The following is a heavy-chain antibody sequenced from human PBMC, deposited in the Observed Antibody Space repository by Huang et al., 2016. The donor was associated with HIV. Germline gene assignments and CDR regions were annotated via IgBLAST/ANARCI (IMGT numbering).Heavy chain of an antibody. D-gene: IGHD2-2*01. CDR1: GGSITSSNHY. J-gene: IGHJ3*02. CDR2: FYYSGDA. CDR3: ASGEYGKNAYDI. V-gene: IGHV4-39*01. Sequence: QLHLQQSGPGPVRPSETLSLICTVSGGSITSSNHYWGWIRQTPGKGLEWIGNFYYSGDAYYTPSLKKRFSISIDTSKSQFSLRLSSVIATDTAVYYCASGEYGKNAYDIWGQGTVVTVSA.